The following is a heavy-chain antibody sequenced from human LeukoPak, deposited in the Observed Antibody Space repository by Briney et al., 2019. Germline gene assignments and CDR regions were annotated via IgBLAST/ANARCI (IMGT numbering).Heavy chain of an antibody. D-gene: IGHD3-22*01. Sequence: GGSLRLSCAASGFTVSSNYMSWVRQAPGKGLEWVSVIYSGGSTYYADSVKGRFTTSRDNSKNTLYLQMNSLRAEDTAVYYCARVNYYDSSGYYGRCYFDYWGQGTLVTVSS. CDR3: ARVNYYDSSGYYGRCYFDY. CDR2: IYSGGST. CDR1: GFTVSSNY. V-gene: IGHV3-53*01. J-gene: IGHJ4*02.